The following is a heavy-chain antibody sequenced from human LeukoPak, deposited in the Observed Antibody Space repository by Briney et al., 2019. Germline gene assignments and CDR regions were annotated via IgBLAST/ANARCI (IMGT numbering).Heavy chain of an antibody. D-gene: IGHD3-16*02. CDR2: INHSGST. V-gene: IGHV4-34*01. CDR1: GFILSSYG. CDR3: ARGLSIFYRSYYYDY. J-gene: IGHJ4*02. Sequence: GSLRLSCEASGFILSSYGMHWVRQPPGKGLEWIGEINHSGSTNYNPSLKSRVTISVDTSKNQFSLKLSSVTAADTAVYYCARGLSIFYRSYYYDYWGQGTLVTVSS.